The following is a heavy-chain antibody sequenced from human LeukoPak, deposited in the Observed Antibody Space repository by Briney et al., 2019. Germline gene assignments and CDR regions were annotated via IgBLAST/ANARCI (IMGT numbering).Heavy chain of an antibody. J-gene: IGHJ4*01. CDR3: ATLSGYCSSTSCYTVDY. Sequence: GGSLRLSCAAAGFTFSSYAMHWVRQAPGKGLEWVAVISYDGSKKYYADSVKGRFTISRDNSKNTLYLQMNSLRAEDTAVYYCATLSGYCSSTSCYTVDYWGHGTLVTVSS. CDR1: GFTFSSYA. D-gene: IGHD2-2*02. CDR2: ISYDGSKK. V-gene: IGHV3-30-3*01.